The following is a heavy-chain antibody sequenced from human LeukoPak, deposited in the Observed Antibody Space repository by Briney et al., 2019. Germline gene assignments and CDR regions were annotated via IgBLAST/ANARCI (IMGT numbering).Heavy chain of an antibody. CDR3: TRKLDSGPFDY. J-gene: IGHJ4*02. D-gene: IGHD1-26*01. CDR2: IRSKANSYAT. Sequence: GGSLRLSCAASGFTFSGSAMHWVRQASGKGLEWVGRIRSKANSYATACAASVKGRFTISRDDSKNTAYLQMNSLKTEDTAVYYCTRKLDSGPFDYWGQGTLVTVSS. CDR1: GFTFSGSA. V-gene: IGHV3-73*01.